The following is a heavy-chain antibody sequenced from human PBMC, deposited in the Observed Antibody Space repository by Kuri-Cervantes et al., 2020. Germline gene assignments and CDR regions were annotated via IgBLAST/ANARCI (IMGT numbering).Heavy chain of an antibody. D-gene: IGHD3-10*01. J-gene: IGHJ4*02. CDR2: INPSGGST. CDR1: GYTFTSYG. CDR3: ATDSYGSGTYPFSLGC. V-gene: IGHV1-46*01. Sequence: ASVKVSCKASGYTFTSYGISWVRQAPGQGLEWMGIINPSGGSTSYAQKFQGRVTMTRDTSTSTVYMELSSLRCEDTAVYYCATDSYGSGTYPFSLGCWGQGTLVTVSS.